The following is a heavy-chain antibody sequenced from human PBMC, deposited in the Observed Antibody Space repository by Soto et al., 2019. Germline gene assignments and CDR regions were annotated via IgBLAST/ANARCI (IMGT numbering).Heavy chain of an antibody. V-gene: IGHV4-59*01. CDR2: IYYSGST. Sequence: QVQLQESGPGLVKPSETLSLTCTVSGGSISSYYWSWIRQPPGKGLEWIGYIYYSGSTNYNPSLKSRVTISVDTSKNQFSLKLSSVTAADTAVYYCARSKEQLVQFGGMDVWGQGTTVTVSS. CDR1: GGSISSYY. J-gene: IGHJ6*02. CDR3: ARSKEQLVQFGGMDV. D-gene: IGHD6-13*01.